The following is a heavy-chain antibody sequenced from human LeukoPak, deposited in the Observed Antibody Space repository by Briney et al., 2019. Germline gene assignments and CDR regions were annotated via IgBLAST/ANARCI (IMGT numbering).Heavy chain of an antibody. Sequence: ASVKVSCKASGGTFSSYAISWVRQAPGQGLEWMGGIIPIFGIANYAQKFQGRVTITADKSTSTAYMELSSLRSEDTAVYYYASFDIVVVPAAISAFDIWGQGTMVTVSS. CDR3: ASFDIVVVPAAISAFDI. D-gene: IGHD2-2*01. J-gene: IGHJ3*02. V-gene: IGHV1-69*10. CDR1: GGTFSSYA. CDR2: IIPIFGIA.